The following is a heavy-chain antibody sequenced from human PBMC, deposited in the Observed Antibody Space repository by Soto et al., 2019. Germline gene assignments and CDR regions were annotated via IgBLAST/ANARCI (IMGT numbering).Heavy chain of an antibody. CDR1: GYTFTRYT. CDR2: INPDNGNT. V-gene: IGHV1-3*01. Sequence: VQLVQSGAEVKKPWSSVKISCKASGYTFTRYTMNWVRQAPGQRLECMGWINPDNGNTKSSQKFQDRVIITRDTSASTAYMDLSSLRSEDTAVYYCARGIATGPLDPWGQGTLVTVSS. D-gene: IGHD2-15*01. CDR3: ARGIATGPLDP. J-gene: IGHJ5*02.